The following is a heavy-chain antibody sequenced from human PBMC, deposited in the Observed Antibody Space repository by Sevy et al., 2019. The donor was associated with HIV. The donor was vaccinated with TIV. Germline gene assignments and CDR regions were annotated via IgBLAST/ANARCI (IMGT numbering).Heavy chain of an antibody. Sequence: SETLSLTCTVSGGSISSYYWSWIRQPPGKGLEWTGYIYYSGSTNYNPSLKSRVTISVDTSKNQFSLKLSSVTAADTAVHYCARGKGYSGYDYYFDYWGQGTLVTVSS. D-gene: IGHD5-12*01. J-gene: IGHJ4*02. CDR1: GGSISSYY. V-gene: IGHV4-59*01. CDR2: IYYSGST. CDR3: ARGKGYSGYDYYFDY.